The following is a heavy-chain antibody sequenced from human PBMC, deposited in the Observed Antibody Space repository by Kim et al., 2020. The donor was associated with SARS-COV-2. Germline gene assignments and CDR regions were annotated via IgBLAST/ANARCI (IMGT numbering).Heavy chain of an antibody. CDR2: ISSSSSYI. CDR3: ASSSSWKTGYFDY. V-gene: IGHV3-21*01. CDR1: GFTFSSYS. J-gene: IGHJ4*02. D-gene: IGHD6-13*01. Sequence: GGSLRLSCAASGFTFSSYSMNWVRQAPGKGLEWVSSISSSSSYIYYADSVKGRFTISRDNAKNSLYLQMNSLRAEDTAVYYCASSSSWKTGYFDYWGQGTLVTVSS.